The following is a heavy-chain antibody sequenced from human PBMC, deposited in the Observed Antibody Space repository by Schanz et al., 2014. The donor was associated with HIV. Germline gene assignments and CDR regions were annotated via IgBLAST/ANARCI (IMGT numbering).Heavy chain of an antibody. CDR1: GFTFSTYG. CDR3: ARGSGPYYYYYGMDV. V-gene: IGHV3-33*08. CDR2: IWNDGSNK. D-gene: IGHD3-10*01. J-gene: IGHJ6*02. Sequence: QVQLVESGGGVVQPGRSLRLSCSASGFTFSTYGMHWVRQAPGKGLEWEAVIWNDGSNKYYADSVKGRFTISRDNSKNTLYLQMNSLRAEDTAVYYCARGSGPYYYYYGMDVWGQGTTVTVSS.